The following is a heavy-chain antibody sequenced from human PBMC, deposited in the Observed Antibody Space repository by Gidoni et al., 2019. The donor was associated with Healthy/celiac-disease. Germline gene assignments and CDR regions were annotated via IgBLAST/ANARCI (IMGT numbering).Heavy chain of an antibody. CDR2: INPNSGGT. J-gene: IGHJ4*02. Sequence: QVQLVQSGAEVKKPGASVKVSCTASGHTFTGYYMHWSRQAPGQGLEWMGWINPNSGGTNYAQKFQGRATMTRDTSISTAYMELSRLRSDDTAVYYCARSHGVGEYFDYWGQGTLVTVSS. CDR3: ARSHGVGEYFDY. V-gene: IGHV1-2*02. CDR1: GHTFTGYY. D-gene: IGHD3-16*01.